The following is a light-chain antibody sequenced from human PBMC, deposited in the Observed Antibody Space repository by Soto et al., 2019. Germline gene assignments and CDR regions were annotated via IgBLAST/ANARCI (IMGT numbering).Light chain of an antibody. J-gene: IGLJ1*01. Sequence: QSALTQPPSASGSPGQSVTISCTGTSSDVGGYNYVSWYQRHPGKAPKLMIYDVSKRPSGVPDRFSGSKSGNTASLTVSGLQAEDEADYYCSSYADSNNYVFGSGTKVTVL. CDR3: SSYADSNNYV. CDR1: SSDVGGYNY. CDR2: DVS. V-gene: IGLV2-8*01.